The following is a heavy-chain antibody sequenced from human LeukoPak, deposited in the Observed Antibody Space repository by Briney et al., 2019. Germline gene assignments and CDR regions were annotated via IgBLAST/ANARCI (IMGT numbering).Heavy chain of an antibody. CDR3: VRLLDRDF. CDR2: INGDGSST. D-gene: IGHD3/OR15-3a*01. J-gene: IGHJ4*02. CDR1: GFAFSNYW. Sequence: GGSLRLSCAASGFAFSNYWMHWVRQAPGKGLVWVSRINGDGSSTSYADSVKGRFTISGDNAKNTVYLQMSGLRAEDTAVYYCVRLLDRDFWGQGTLVTVSS. V-gene: IGHV3-74*01.